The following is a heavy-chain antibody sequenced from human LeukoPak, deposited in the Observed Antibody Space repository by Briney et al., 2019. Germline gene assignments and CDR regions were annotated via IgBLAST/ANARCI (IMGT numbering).Heavy chain of an antibody. V-gene: IGHV4-59*01. J-gene: IGHJ3*02. D-gene: IGHD4-17*01. CDR1: GDSISSYS. CDR3: TRDRTTVSRGAFDI. Sequence: SETLSLTCTVSGDSISSYSWSWIRQPPGKGLEWIGYIYYSGSTTYNPSLKSRVTISVDTSKNQFSLKLNSVTAADTAVYYCTRDRTTVSRGAFDIWGQGTMVTVSS. CDR2: IYYSGST.